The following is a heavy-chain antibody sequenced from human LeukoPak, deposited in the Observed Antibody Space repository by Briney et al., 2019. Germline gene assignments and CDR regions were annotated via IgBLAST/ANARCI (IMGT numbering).Heavy chain of an antibody. Sequence: GGSLRLSCAASGFTFSSYEMNWVRQAPGKGLEWVSYISSSGSTIYYADSVKGRFTISRDNAKNSLYLQMNSLRAEDTAVYYCARFPRGYSYGSADYWGQGTLVAVPS. V-gene: IGHV3-48*03. CDR3: ARFPRGYSYGSADY. J-gene: IGHJ4*02. CDR1: GFTFSSYE. D-gene: IGHD5-18*01. CDR2: ISSSGSTI.